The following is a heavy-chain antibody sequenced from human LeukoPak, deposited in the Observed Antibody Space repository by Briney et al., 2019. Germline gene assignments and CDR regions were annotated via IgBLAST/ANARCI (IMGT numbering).Heavy chain of an antibody. V-gene: IGHV3-30*03. D-gene: IGHD3-3*01. Sequence: GGSLRLSCAASGFTSSRHYMHWVRQAPGKGLEWVAVISEDGSNMYYAGSVKGRFTISRDNSKNTLDLQMDALRAEDTAVYYYARDVSGSWSTDYWGQGTLVTVSS. CDR1: GFTSSRHY. CDR2: ISEDGSNM. J-gene: IGHJ4*02. CDR3: ARDVSGSWSTDY.